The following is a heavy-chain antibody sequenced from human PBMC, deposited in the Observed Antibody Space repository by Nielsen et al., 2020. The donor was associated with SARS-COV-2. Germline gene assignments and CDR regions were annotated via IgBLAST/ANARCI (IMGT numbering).Heavy chain of an antibody. J-gene: IGHJ4*02. CDR3: AREGVVTTEYYFDY. D-gene: IGHD4-11*01. V-gene: IGHV3-33*01. Sequence: GESLKISCAASGFTFSSYGMHWVRQAPGKGPEWVAVIWYDGSNKYYADSVKGRFTISRDNSKNTLYLQMNSLRAEDTAVYYCAREGVVTTEYYFDYWGQGTLVTVSS. CDR1: GFTFSSYG. CDR2: IWYDGSNK.